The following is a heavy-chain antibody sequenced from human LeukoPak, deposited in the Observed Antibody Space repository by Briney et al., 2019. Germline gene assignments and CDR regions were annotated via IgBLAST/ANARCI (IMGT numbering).Heavy chain of an antibody. J-gene: IGHJ4*02. D-gene: IGHD5-18*01. V-gene: IGHV1-2*02. CDR2: INPNSGGT. CDR3: ARDGGYSYGYDY. Sequence: GASVKVSCKASGGTFSSYAISWVRQAPGQGLEWMGWINPNSGGTNYAQKFQGRVTMTRDTSISTAYMELSRLRSDDTAVYYCARDGGYSYGYDYWGQGTLVTVSS. CDR1: GGTFSSYA.